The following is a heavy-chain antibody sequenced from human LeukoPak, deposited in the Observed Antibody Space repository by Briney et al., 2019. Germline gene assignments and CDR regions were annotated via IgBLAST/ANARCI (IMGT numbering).Heavy chain of an antibody. CDR2: IYYSGST. D-gene: IGHD4-17*01. Sequence: SQTLSLTCTVSGGSIGSGGYYWSWIRRHPGKGLEWIGYIYYSGSTYYNPSLKSRVTISVDTSKNQFSLKLSSVTAADTAVYYCARGHYGDYPFDPWGQGTLVTVSS. J-gene: IGHJ5*02. CDR1: GGSIGSGGYY. CDR3: ARGHYGDYPFDP. V-gene: IGHV4-31*03.